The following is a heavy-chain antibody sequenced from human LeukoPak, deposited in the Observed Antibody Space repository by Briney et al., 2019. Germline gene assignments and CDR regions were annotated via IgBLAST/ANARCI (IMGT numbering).Heavy chain of an antibody. CDR1: GYTFTGYY. D-gene: IGHD3-22*01. Sequence: ASVKVSCKASGYTFTGYYMHWVRQAPGQGLEWMGWINPNSGGTNCAQKFQGRVTMTRDTSISTAYMELSRLRSDDTAVYYCARAQYYYDSSGYYYSLYYFDYWGQGTLVTVFS. CDR2: INPNSGGT. CDR3: ARAQYYYDSSGYYYSLYYFDY. V-gene: IGHV1-2*02. J-gene: IGHJ4*02.